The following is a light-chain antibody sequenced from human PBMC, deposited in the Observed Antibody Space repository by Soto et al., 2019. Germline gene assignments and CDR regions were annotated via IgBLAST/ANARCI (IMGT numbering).Light chain of an antibody. CDR2: GGS. CDR3: QQFDSSRVYS. Sequence: EIVLTQSPVTLSLSPGERATLSCRASQSVTSTYLAWYQQKPGQSPRLIIYGGSTRASGSPDRFSGGGSGTDFTLTISRLEPEDSAVYYCHCQQFDSSRVYSFGQGTKLEI. CDR1: QSVTSTY. J-gene: IGKJ2*03. V-gene: IGKV3-20*01.